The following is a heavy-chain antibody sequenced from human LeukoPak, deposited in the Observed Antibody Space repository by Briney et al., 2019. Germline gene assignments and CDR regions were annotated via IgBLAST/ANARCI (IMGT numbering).Heavy chain of an antibody. V-gene: IGHV5-51*01. Sequence: GESLKISCKASGYSFTTYWIGWVRQMPGKGLEWMDIIYPGDSDTRYSPSFQGQVTISADKSISTAYLQWSSLKASDTAMYYCARTYCGGDCYYSYFDYWGQGTLVTVSS. CDR2: IYPGDSDT. J-gene: IGHJ4*02. CDR3: ARTYCGGDCYYSYFDY. CDR1: GYSFTTYW. D-gene: IGHD2-21*02.